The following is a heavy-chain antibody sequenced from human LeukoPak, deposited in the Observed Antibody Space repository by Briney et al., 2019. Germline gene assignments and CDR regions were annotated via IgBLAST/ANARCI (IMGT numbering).Heavy chain of an antibody. V-gene: IGHV3-30*02. D-gene: IGHD1-14*01. CDR3: VKDNPRDS. J-gene: IGHJ5*01. CDR1: GFTFSSYG. CDR2: IRYDGNNK. Sequence: GGSLRLSCAASGFTFSSYGMLWVRQAPGKGLEGVAFIRYDGNNKLYADSMKGRFTISRDNSKNTLYMNINSLRAEDTAVYYCVKDNPRDSWGQGTLVIVSS.